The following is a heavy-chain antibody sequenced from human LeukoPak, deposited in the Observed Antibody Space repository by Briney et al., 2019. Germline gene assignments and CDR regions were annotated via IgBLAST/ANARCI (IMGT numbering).Heavy chain of an antibody. J-gene: IGHJ6*02. CDR2: ISSSSSYI. D-gene: IGHD1-26*01. Sequence: GGSLRLSCAASGFTFSSYSMNWVRQAPGKGLEWVSSISSSSSYIYYADSVKGRFTISRDNAKNSLYLQMYSLRAEDTAVYYCARYSGSYFDPFGTYGMDVWGQGTTVTVSS. V-gene: IGHV3-21*01. CDR3: ARYSGSYFDPFGTYGMDV. CDR1: GFTFSSYS.